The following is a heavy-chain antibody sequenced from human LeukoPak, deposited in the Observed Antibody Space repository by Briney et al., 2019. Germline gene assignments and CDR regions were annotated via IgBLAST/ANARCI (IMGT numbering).Heavy chain of an antibody. V-gene: IGHV4-39*07. J-gene: IGHJ6*03. D-gene: IGHD6-13*01. Sequence: ASETLSLTCTVSGGSISSSSYYWGWIRQPPGKGLEWIGSIYYSGSTYYNPSLKSRVTISVDTSKNQFSLKLSSVTAADTAVYYCAREFSRSWYYYYYMDVWGKGTTVTVSS. CDR2: IYYSGST. CDR3: AREFSRSWYYYYYMDV. CDR1: GGSISSSSYY.